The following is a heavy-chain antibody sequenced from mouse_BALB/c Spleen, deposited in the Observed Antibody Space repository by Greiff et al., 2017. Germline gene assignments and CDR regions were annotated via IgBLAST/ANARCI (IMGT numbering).Heavy chain of an antibody. CDR3: ARRVGRGVYYAMDY. Sequence: EVKLMDSGPGLVKPSQSLSLTCTVTGYSITSDYAWNWIRQFPGNKLEWMGYISYSGSTSYNPSLKSRISITRDTSKNQFFLQLNSVTTEDTATYYCARRVGRGVYYAMDYWGQGTSVTVSS. J-gene: IGHJ4*01. CDR1: GYSITSDYA. V-gene: IGHV3-2*02. D-gene: IGHD4-1*01. CDR2: ISYSGST.